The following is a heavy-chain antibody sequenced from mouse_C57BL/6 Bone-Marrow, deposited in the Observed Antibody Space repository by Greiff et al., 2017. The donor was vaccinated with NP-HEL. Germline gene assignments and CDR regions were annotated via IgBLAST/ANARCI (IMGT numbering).Heavy chain of an antibody. V-gene: IGHV7-3*01. Sequence: EVKVVESGGGLVQPGGSLSLSCAASGFTFTDYYMSWVRQPPGKALEWLGFIRNKANGYTTEYSASVKGRFTISRDNSQSILYLQMDALRAEDSATYYCAGYDYGSSYVPNWYFDVWGTGTTVTVSS. D-gene: IGHD1-1*01. CDR2: IRNKANGYTT. CDR1: GFTFTDYY. CDR3: AGYDYGSSYVPNWYFDV. J-gene: IGHJ1*03.